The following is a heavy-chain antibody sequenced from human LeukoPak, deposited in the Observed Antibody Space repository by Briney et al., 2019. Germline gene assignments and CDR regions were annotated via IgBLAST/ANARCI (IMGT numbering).Heavy chain of an antibody. CDR2: INHSGST. Sequence: SETLSLTCAVYGGSFSGYYWSWIRQPPGKGLEWIGEINHSGSTNYNPSLKSRVTISVDTSKNQFFLRLSSVTAADTAVYYCARARLLWFGEGHYYYYGMDVWGQGTTVTVSS. J-gene: IGHJ6*02. CDR1: GGSFSGYY. D-gene: IGHD3-10*01. CDR3: ARARLLWFGEGHYYYYGMDV. V-gene: IGHV4-34*01.